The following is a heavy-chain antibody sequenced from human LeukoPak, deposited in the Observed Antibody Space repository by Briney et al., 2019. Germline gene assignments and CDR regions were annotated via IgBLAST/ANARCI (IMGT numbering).Heavy chain of an antibody. CDR2: IKQDGGEK. Sequence: GGSLRLSCAASGFIFSNYWMTWVRHAPGKGLEWVAPIKQDGGEKYYVDSVKGRFTISRDNAKNSLSLQMSSLRAEDTAVYYCARDRNTDFWSGYYTNYFDYWGQGTLVIVSS. D-gene: IGHD3-3*01. CDR1: GFIFSNYW. J-gene: IGHJ4*02. CDR3: ARDRNTDFWSGYYTNYFDY. V-gene: IGHV3-7*01.